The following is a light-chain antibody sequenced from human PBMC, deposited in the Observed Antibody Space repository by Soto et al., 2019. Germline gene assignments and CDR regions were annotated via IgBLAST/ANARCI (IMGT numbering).Light chain of an antibody. J-gene: IGKJ2*01. CDR1: QTVSSSY. CDR3: QHYGSSPPGYT. Sequence: EIVLTQSPGTLSLSPGERATLSCRASQTVSSSYLAWYQQKPGQAPRLLIYGSSTRATGVPDRFSGSGSGSDFTLTISRLEPEDFAVYYCQHYGSSPPGYTFGQGTKLEIK. CDR2: GSS. V-gene: IGKV3-20*01.